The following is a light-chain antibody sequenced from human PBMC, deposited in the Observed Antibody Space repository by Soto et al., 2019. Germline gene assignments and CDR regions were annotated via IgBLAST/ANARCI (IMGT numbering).Light chain of an antibody. CDR1: SSDVGSYNF. J-gene: IGLJ1*01. Sequence: QSALTQPASVSGSPGQSITISCTRTSSDVGSYNFVSWYQQHPGKVPKVMIYEVSKRPSGVSDRCSGSKSGNTASLTISGLQAEDEADYYCCADAGRSTYVFGTGTKVTVL. CDR2: EVS. V-gene: IGLV2-23*02. CDR3: CADAGRSTYV.